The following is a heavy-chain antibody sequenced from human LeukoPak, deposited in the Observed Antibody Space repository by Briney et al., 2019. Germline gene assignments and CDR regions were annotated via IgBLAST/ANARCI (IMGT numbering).Heavy chain of an antibody. D-gene: IGHD3-9*01. CDR2: ISSSGGST. J-gene: IGHJ3*02. Sequence: PGGSLRLSYAASGFTFSSYTMSWVRQAPGKGLEWVSAISSSGGSTYYADCVKGRFTISRDNSKNTLYLQMNSLRAEDTAVYYCAKAVSVLRYFAWSAFDIWGQGTMVTVSS. CDR3: AKAVSVLRYFAWSAFDI. CDR1: GFTFSSYT. V-gene: IGHV3-23*01.